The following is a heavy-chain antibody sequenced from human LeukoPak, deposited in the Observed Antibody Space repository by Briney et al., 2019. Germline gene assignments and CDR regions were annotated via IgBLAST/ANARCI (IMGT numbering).Heavy chain of an antibody. J-gene: IGHJ6*03. CDR1: GYTLTELS. Sequence: ASVKVSCKVSGYTLTELSMHWVRQAPGKGLEWMGGFDPEDGETIYAQKFQGRVTMTEDTSTDTAYMELSSLRSEDTAVYYCATGPVMVQGVTTPYYYYYMDVWGKGTTVTVSS. D-gene: IGHD3-10*01. CDR3: ATGPVMVQGVTTPYYYYYMDV. V-gene: IGHV1-24*01. CDR2: FDPEDGET.